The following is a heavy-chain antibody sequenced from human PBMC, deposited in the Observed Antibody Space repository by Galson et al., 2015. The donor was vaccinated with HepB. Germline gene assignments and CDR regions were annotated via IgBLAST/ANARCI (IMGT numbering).Heavy chain of an antibody. CDR2: INPSGGST. D-gene: IGHD2-2*01. J-gene: IGHJ5*02. Sequence: SVKVSCKASGYTFTSYYMHWVRQAPGQGLEWMGIINPSGGSTSYAQKFQGRVTMTRDTSTSTVYMELSSLRSEDTAVYYCARVVEPAAIGGNWFDPWGQGTLVTVSS. CDR1: GYTFTSYY. V-gene: IGHV1-46*03. CDR3: ARVVEPAAIGGNWFDP.